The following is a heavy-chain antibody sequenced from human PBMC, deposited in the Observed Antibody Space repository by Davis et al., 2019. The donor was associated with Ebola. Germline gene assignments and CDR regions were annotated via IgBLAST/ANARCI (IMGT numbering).Heavy chain of an antibody. V-gene: IGHV4-59*01. CDR3: ARGQRGYSF. CDR2: IYYSGNT. D-gene: IGHD5-18*01. J-gene: IGHJ4*02. Sequence: MPSEILSLTRTPSGGSTSPYYWTWTWQLPGKGLEWIGYIYYSGNTKFNPSLKGRVTISVDTSKNQFSLNLDSMTAANTAAYYCARGQRGYSFWGRGTLVIVSS. CDR1: GGSTSPYY.